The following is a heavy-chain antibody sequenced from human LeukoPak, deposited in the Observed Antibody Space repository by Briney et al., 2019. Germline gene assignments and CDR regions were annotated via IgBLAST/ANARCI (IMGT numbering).Heavy chain of an antibody. CDR2: ISGRGGST. CDR3: ARADSNWHLYYFDY. Sequence: GGSLRLSCAASGFTFSSYAVNWVRQAPGKALEWVSGISGRGGSTYYADSVKGRFTISRDNSKNTLYVQRNSLRAEDTAVYYCARADSNWHLYYFDYWGQGAQVTVSS. V-gene: IGHV3-23*01. J-gene: IGHJ4*02. CDR1: GFTFSSYA. D-gene: IGHD6-13*01.